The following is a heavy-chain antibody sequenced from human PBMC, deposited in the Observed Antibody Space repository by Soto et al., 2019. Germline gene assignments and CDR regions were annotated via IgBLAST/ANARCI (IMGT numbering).Heavy chain of an antibody. Sequence: PSETLSLTCAVSGGSISSGGYSWSWIRQPPGKGLEWIGYIYHSGSTYYSPSLKSRVTISVDRSKNQFSLKLSSVTAADTAVYYCARAYSSSSVDYWGQGTLVTVYS. J-gene: IGHJ4*02. CDR1: GGSISSGGYS. CDR3: ARAYSSSSVDY. V-gene: IGHV4-30-2*01. CDR2: IYHSGST. D-gene: IGHD6-6*01.